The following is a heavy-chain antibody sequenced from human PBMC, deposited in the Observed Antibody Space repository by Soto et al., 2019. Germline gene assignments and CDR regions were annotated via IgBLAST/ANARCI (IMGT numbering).Heavy chain of an antibody. Sequence: ASVKVSCKASGYTFTSYDINWVRQATGQGLEWMGWMNPNSGNTGYAQKFQGRVTMTRNTSISTACMELSSLRSEDTAVYYCARRRVITFGGVIVIGDAFDIWGQGTMVTVSS. V-gene: IGHV1-8*01. CDR1: GYTFTSYD. CDR3: ARRRVITFGGVIVIGDAFDI. J-gene: IGHJ3*02. D-gene: IGHD3-16*02. CDR2: MNPNSGNT.